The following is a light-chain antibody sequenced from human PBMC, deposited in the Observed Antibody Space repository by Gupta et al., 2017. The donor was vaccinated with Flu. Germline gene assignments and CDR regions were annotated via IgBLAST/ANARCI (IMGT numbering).Light chain of an antibody. J-gene: IGLJ3*02. V-gene: IGLV1-47*01. CDR1: SSNIGSNY. Sequence: QSVLTQPPSASGTPGQRVTISCSGSSSNIGSNYVYWYQQLPGTAPKILIYKNDQRPSGVPDRFSGSKSGTSASLAISRLRSEDEADYYCEAWDDDLSGPNWGFGGGTKLTVL. CDR3: EAWDDDLSGPNWG. CDR2: KND.